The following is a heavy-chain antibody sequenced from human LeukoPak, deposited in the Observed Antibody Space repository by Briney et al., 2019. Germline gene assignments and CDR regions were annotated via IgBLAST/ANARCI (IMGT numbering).Heavy chain of an antibody. Sequence: GGSLRLSCAASGFIFSGSAMHWVRQASGKGLEWVSRIRINDNSDATAYGPSVRGRFTISRDDSKNTTYLQMNSLKTEDTAVYYCTRRRGGGEFDYWGQGTLVTVSS. J-gene: IGHJ4*02. V-gene: IGHV3-73*01. CDR1: GFIFSGSA. D-gene: IGHD3-10*01. CDR3: TRRRGGGEFDY. CDR2: IRINDNSDAT.